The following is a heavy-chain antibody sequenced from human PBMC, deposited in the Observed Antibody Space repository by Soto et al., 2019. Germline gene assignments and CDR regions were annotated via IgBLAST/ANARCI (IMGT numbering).Heavy chain of an antibody. V-gene: IGHV3-30*18. CDR3: AKGGLALVVITIFDY. Sequence: PGGSLRLSCAASGFTFSSYGMHWVRQAPGKGLEWVAVISYDGSNKYYADSVKGRFTISRDNSKNTLYLQMNSLRAEDTAVYYCAKGGLALVVITIFDYWGQGTLVTVSS. CDR1: GFTFSSYG. J-gene: IGHJ4*02. D-gene: IGHD3-22*01. CDR2: ISYDGSNK.